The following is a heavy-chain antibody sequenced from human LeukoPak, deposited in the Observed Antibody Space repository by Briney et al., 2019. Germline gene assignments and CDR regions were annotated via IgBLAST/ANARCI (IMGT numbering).Heavy chain of an antibody. Sequence: ASVEVSCKASGGTFSSYAISWVRQAPGQGLEWMGRIIPILGIANYAQKFQGRVTITADKSTSTAYMELSSLRSEDTAVYYCASASITMVRSWFDPWGQGTLVTVSS. J-gene: IGHJ5*02. CDR1: GGTFSSYA. V-gene: IGHV1-69*04. CDR3: ASASITMVRSWFDP. CDR2: IIPILGIA. D-gene: IGHD3-10*01.